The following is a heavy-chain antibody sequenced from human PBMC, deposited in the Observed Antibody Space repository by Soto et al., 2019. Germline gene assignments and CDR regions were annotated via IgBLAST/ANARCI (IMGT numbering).Heavy chain of an antibody. V-gene: IGHV3-74*01. CDR1: GFTFSSYW. CDR2: INSDGSST. CDR3: ARMKGYVWGSYRYINYFDY. J-gene: IGHJ4*02. Sequence: PWGSLRLSCAASGFTFSSYWMHWVRQAPGKGLVWVSRINSDGSSTSYADSVKGRFTISRDNAKNTLYLQMNSLRAEDTAVYYCARMKGYVWGSYRYINYFDYWGQGTLVTVSS. D-gene: IGHD3-16*02.